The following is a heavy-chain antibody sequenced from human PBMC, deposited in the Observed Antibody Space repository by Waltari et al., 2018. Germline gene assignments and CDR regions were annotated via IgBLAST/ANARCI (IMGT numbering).Heavy chain of an antibody. CDR2: IYVSGGST. Sequence: QVQLQESGPGLVQPSETLSLPCAVSGHSISTIYWSWIREPTGKWLEWIGRIYVSGGSTDYNPSLKSLVTISRDTSKNQFSLKLSSVTAADTAVYYCASSQLVVVSPKYNRCACWGPGVLVTVSS. V-gene: IGHV4-4*07. CDR3: ASSQLVVVSPKYNRCAC. J-gene: IGHJ4*02. D-gene: IGHD2-15*01. CDR1: GHSISTIY.